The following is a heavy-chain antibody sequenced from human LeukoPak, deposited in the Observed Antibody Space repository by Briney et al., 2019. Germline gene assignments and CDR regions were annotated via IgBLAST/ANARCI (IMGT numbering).Heavy chain of an antibody. CDR3: AKDRRGFGELPIHGYMGV. V-gene: IGHV3-43*01. D-gene: IGHD3-10*01. J-gene: IGHJ6*03. Sequence: GGSLRLSCAASGFTFDDYTMHWVRQAPGKGLEWVSLISWDGGSTYYADSVKGRFTISRDNSKNSLYLQMNSLRTEDTALYYCAKDRRGFGELPIHGYMGVWGKGTTVTISS. CDR2: ISWDGGST. CDR1: GFTFDDYT.